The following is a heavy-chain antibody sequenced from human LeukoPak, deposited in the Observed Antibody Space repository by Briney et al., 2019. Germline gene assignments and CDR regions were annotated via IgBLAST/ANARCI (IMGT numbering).Heavy chain of an antibody. V-gene: IGHV3-21*01. CDR2: ISNSGSHTYT. J-gene: IGHJ4*02. Sequence: GGSLRLSCVASGFTFTTFSMSWVRQAPGKGLEWVSCISNSGSHTYTYYGDSVEGRFTISRDNAKNSVYLHMNSLRAEDMGVYYCATYRDGNRFHGNYWGQGTLVTVAS. CDR1: GFTFTTFS. CDR3: ATYRDGNRFHGNY. D-gene: IGHD1-26*01.